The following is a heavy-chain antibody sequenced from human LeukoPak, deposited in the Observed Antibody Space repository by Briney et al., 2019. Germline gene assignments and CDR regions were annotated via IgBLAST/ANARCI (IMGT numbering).Heavy chain of an antibody. V-gene: IGHV4-4*07. Sequence: SETLSLTCTVSGGSIGSYYWSWIRQPAGKGLEWIGRIYISGSTDYNPSLKSRVTMSIDTSKNQFSLQLVSVTAADTSLYFCASFGNSAFDVWGRGTMVTVSS. J-gene: IGHJ3*01. D-gene: IGHD3-10*01. CDR2: IYISGST. CDR1: GGSIGSYY. CDR3: ASFGNSAFDV.